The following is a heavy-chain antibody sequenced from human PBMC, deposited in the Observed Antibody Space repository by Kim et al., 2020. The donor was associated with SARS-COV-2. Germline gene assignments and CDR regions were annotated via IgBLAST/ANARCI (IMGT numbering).Heavy chain of an antibody. V-gene: IGHV3-30*02. D-gene: IGHD3-22*01. Sequence: ESWKGRFTISRDNSNNRLYLEMSSLRAEDTAVYHCAKDIRFDSSGYFDLWGQGTQVTVSP. J-gene: IGHJ5*02. CDR3: AKDIRFDSSGYFDL.